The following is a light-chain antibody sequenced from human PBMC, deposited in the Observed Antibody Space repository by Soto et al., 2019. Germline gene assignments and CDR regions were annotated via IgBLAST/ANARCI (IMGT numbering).Light chain of an antibody. CDR1: VLAKKY. CDR3: YSAADNNPVV. CDR2: NDS. Sequence: SYELTQPSSVSVSPGQTSRITCSGDVLAKKYARWFQQKPGQAPVLVIYNDSERPSGIPERFSGSSSGTTVTLTISGAQVEDEADSYCYSAADNNPVVFGGGTQLTVL. V-gene: IGLV3-27*01. J-gene: IGLJ2*01.